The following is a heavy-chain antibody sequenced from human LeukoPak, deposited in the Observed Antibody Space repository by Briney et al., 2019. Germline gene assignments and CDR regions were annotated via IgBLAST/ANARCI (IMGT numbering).Heavy chain of an antibody. J-gene: IGHJ5*02. CDR1: GFTFSSYW. CDR2: INSDGSST. Sequence: PGGSLRLSCAASGFTFSSYWMHWVRHAPGKGLVWVSRINSDGSSTSYADSVTGRFTIYRDNAKNTLDLQMNSLRAEDTAVYYCARGPRVTNNWFDPWGQGTLVTVSS. CDR3: ARGPRVTNNWFDP. D-gene: IGHD4-11*01. V-gene: IGHV3-74*01.